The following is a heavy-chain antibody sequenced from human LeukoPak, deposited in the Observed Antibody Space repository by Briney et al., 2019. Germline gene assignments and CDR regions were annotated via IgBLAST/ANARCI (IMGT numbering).Heavy chain of an antibody. V-gene: IGHV3-11*01. J-gene: IGHJ6*03. CDR3: ARDHSSIAARPVYYYMDV. CDR1: GFTFSDYY. Sequence: PGGSLRLSCAASGFTFSDYYMSWLRQARGKGLEWVSYFSSSCSTIYYADSVKGRFTISRDNAKNTLYLQMNSLRAEDTAVYYCARDHSSIAARPVYYYMDVWGKGTTVTVSS. CDR2: FSSSCSTI. D-gene: IGHD6-6*01.